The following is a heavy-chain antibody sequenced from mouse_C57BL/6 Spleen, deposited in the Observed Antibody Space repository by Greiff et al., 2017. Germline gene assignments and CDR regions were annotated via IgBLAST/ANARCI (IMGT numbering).Heavy chain of an antibody. CDR1: GYTFTSYW. CDR3: ASYYSNAMDY. D-gene: IGHD2-5*01. J-gene: IGHJ4*01. Sequence: QVQLKQPGAELVKPGASVKLSCKASGYTFTSYWMHWVKQRPGQGLEWIGMIHPNSGSTNYNEKFKSKATLTVDKSSSTAYMQLSSLTSEDSAVYYCASYYSNAMDYWGQGTSVTVSS. CDR2: IHPNSGST. V-gene: IGHV1-64*01.